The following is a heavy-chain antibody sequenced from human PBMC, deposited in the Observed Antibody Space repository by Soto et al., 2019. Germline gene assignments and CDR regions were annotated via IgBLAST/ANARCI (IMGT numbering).Heavy chain of an antibody. CDR2: IIPIFGTA. Sequence: QVQLVQSGAEVKKPGSSVKVSCKASGGTFSSYAISWVRQAPGQGLEWMGGIIPIFGTANYAQKFQGRVTITADESTSTAYMELSSLRSEDTAVSYCARGSGYSYGDYYYGMDVWGQGTTVTVSS. D-gene: IGHD5-18*01. J-gene: IGHJ6*02. CDR3: ARGSGYSYGDYYYGMDV. CDR1: GGTFSSYA. V-gene: IGHV1-69*01.